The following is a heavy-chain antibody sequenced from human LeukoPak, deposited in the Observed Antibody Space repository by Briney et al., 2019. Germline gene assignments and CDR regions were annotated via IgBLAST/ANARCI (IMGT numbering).Heavy chain of an antibody. V-gene: IGHV3-30-3*01. CDR1: GFTFSSYA. J-gene: IGHJ4*02. CDR3: ARDRVGATDYFDY. CDR2: ISYDGSNK. Sequence: GGSLRLSCAASGFTFSSYAMHWVRQAPGKGLEWVAVISYDGSNKYYADSVKGRFTISRDNSKNTLYLQMNSLRAEDTAVYYCARDRVGATDYFDYWGQGTLVTISS. D-gene: IGHD1-26*01.